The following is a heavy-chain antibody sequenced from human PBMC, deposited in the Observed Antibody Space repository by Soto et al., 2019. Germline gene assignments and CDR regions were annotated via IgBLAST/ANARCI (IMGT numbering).Heavy chain of an antibody. D-gene: IGHD3-3*01. CDR1: GFTFSTHG. J-gene: IGHJ5*02. CDR3: AKDKGPYYDFWSGQRWFDP. Sequence: GGSLRLSCAASGFTFSTHGMHWVRQAPGKGPEWVAVISHDGSKKYYVESVEGRFSISRDNSKSIVHLQMNNVRTEDTAVYYCAKDKGPYYDFWSGQRWFDPWGQGTLVTVSS. CDR2: ISHDGSKK. V-gene: IGHV3-30*18.